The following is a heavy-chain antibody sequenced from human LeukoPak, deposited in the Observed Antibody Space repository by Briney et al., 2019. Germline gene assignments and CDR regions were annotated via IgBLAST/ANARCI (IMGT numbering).Heavy chain of an antibody. CDR1: GGSFSGYY. CDR3: ARAPPARPFDY. J-gene: IGHJ4*02. D-gene: IGHD6-6*01. V-gene: IGHV4-34*01. CDR2: ISHNAGP. Sequence: PSEALSLTCAVSGGSFSGYYCTWIRQPPGKGLEWIGEISHNAGPNYNPSLKSRVTISINTSKNQFSLKMNSVTAADTAVYYCARAPPARPFDYWGQGTLVTVSS.